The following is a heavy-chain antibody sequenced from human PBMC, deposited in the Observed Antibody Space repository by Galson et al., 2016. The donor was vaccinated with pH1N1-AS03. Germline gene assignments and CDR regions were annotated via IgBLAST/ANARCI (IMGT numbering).Heavy chain of an antibody. V-gene: IGHV1-46*01. CDR2: IDPSGGPT. CDR1: GYTLTRYY. CDR3: ARRYYFDY. J-gene: IGHJ4*02. Sequence: SCKASGYTLTRYYMHWVRQAPGQGLEWMGIIDPSGGPTTYAPKVQGRITITTDTSTSTVYMELVSLRSEDTAVYYCARRYYFDYWGQGTLVTVSS. D-gene: IGHD3-16*02.